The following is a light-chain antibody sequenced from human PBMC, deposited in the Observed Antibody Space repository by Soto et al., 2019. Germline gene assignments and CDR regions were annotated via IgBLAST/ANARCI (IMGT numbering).Light chain of an antibody. J-gene: IGKJ5*01. CDR1: QSVSSN. CDR2: GAS. CDR3: QQYNNWPI. V-gene: IGKV3-15*01. Sequence: EIVMTQSPATLSVSPGERATLSCRASQSVSSNLAWYQQKPGQAPSLLIYGASTRATGIPARFSGSGSGTDFTLTISSLQSEDSAVYYCQQYNNWPIFGQGTRLEIK.